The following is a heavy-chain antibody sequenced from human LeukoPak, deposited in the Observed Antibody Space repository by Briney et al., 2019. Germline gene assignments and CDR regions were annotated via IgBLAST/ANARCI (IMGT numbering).Heavy chain of an antibody. CDR3: AKVPSYYFDSSGYSKFDY. J-gene: IGHJ4*02. D-gene: IGHD3-22*01. V-gene: IGHV3-23*01. Sequence: GGSLRLSCTASGFTFSSYAMSWVRQAPGKGLEWVSAISGSGVSTYYGDSVKGRFTISRDNSKNTLYLQMNSLRAEDTAAYYCAKVPSYYFDSSGYSKFDYWGQGTLVTVSS. CDR2: ISGSGVST. CDR1: GFTFSSYA.